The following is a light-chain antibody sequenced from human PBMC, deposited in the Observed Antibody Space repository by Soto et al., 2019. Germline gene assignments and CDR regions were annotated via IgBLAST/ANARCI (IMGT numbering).Light chain of an antibody. J-gene: IGKJ1*01. CDR1: QSISSW. CDR2: DAS. V-gene: IGKV1-5*01. Sequence: DIQMTQSPSTLSASVGARVTITCRASQSISSWLAWYQQKPGKDPKLLIYDASSLESGVPSRLSGSVSGIEFTLTISSLQPDDFATCDCQEYNSFFWTFGQGTKLEIK. CDR3: QEYNSFFWT.